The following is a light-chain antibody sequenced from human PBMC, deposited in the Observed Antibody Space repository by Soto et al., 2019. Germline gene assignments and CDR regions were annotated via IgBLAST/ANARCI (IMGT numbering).Light chain of an antibody. J-gene: IGKJ5*01. CDR1: ERIYSAY. CDR2: GTS. Sequence: ENVLTQSPGTLSLSPGERATLSCRASERIYSAYLGWYQQKPGQAPRLLIYGTSSRATGIPDRFSGSGSGTDFTLTISRLEPEDFAVYYCQQYGNSPITFGQGTRLEIK. V-gene: IGKV3-20*01. CDR3: QQYGNSPIT.